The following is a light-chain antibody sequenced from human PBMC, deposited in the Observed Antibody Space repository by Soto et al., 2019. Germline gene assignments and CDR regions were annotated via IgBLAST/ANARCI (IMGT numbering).Light chain of an antibody. V-gene: IGKV1-5*03. J-gene: IGKJ1*01. CDR2: KAS. CDR1: QTISSW. Sequence: DSQMTQSPSTLSGSVGDRVTITCLASQTISSWLAWYQQKPGKAPKLLIYKASTLKSGVPSRFSGSGSGTEFTLTISSLQPDDFATYYCQHYNSYSEAFGQGTKV. CDR3: QHYNSYSEA.